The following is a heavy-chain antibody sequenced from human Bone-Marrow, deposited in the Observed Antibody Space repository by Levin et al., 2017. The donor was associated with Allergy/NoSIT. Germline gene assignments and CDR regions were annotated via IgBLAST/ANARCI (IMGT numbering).Heavy chain of an antibody. CDR2: IIPLLGTS. Sequence: SVKVSCKASGGSLSNFSISWVRQAPGQGLEWMGRIIPLLGTSNYSQKFQGRVTITADKSTSTVYMELNNLRSEDTAIYYCARATCSGGSCYSFVVTGTHNWFDPWGQGTLVTVSS. V-gene: IGHV1-69*08. D-gene: IGHD2-15*01. J-gene: IGHJ5*02. CDR1: GGSLSNFS. CDR3: ARATCSGGSCYSFVVTGTHNWFDP.